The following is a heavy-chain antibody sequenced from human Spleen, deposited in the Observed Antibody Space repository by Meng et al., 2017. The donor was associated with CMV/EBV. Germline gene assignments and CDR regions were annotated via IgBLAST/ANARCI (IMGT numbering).Heavy chain of an antibody. Sequence: CWASGDTITGYYVRRVRQAPVRGLEWMRWINHDDGDEYYVQKFQSGVIMTRDTTNTTAYMELTSMRSDDTAIYYCGGTYDWKGSYFDLWGRGTLVTVSS. V-gene: IGHV1-2*02. CDR1: GDTITGYY. J-gene: IGHJ2*01. CDR3: GGTYDWKGSYFDL. CDR2: INHDDGDE. D-gene: IGHD3-3*01.